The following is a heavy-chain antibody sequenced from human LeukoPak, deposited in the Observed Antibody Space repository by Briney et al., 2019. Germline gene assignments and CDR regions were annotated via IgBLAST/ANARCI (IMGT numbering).Heavy chain of an antibody. Sequence: GGSLRLSCAASGFTFSSYWMSWVRQAPGKGLEWVANIKQDGSEKYYVDSVKGRFTISRDNAKNSLYLQVNSLRAEDTAVYYCARDLDSSGWYGGFDYWGQGTLVTVSS. CDR3: ARDLDSSGWYGGFDY. J-gene: IGHJ4*02. CDR2: IKQDGSEK. CDR1: GFTFSSYW. D-gene: IGHD6-19*01. V-gene: IGHV3-7*01.